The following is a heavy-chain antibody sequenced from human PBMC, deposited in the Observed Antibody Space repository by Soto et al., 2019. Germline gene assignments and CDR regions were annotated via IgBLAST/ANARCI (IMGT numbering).Heavy chain of an antibody. Sequence: EVQLLESGGGLVQPGGSLRLSCEASAFTFSNYDMSWVRQAPGKGLEWVSTVSADGVSTYYADSVKGRLTISRDNSRNTLYLQMDSLGAEDTAVYYCAKRASNGYYPNLCFDYWGQGTLVNVSS. V-gene: IGHV3-23*01. CDR1: AFTFSNYD. J-gene: IGHJ4*02. D-gene: IGHD3-22*01. CDR2: VSADGVST. CDR3: AKRASNGYYPNLCFDY.